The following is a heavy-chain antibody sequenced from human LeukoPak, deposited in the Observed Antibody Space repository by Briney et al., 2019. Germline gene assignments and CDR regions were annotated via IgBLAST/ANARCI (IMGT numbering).Heavy chain of an antibody. CDR2: IIPIFGTA. J-gene: IGHJ4*02. D-gene: IGHD5-18*01. Sequence: SVKVSCKVSGYTLTELSMHWVRQAPGKGLEWMGGIIPIFGTANYAQKFQGRVTITADESTSTAYMELSSLRSEDTAVYYCARDKNSYASSPTDWGQGTLVTVSS. CDR1: GYTLTELS. CDR3: ARDKNSYASSPTD. V-gene: IGHV1-69*13.